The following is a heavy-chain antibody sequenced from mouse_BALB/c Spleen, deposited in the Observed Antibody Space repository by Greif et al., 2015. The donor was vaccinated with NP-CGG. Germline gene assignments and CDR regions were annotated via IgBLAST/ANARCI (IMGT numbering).Heavy chain of an antibody. J-gene: IGHJ2*01. CDR2: INSDGGST. CDR3: ARRKLTGTYFDY. D-gene: IGHD4-1*01. Sequence: DVMLVESGGGLVQPGESLKLSCESNEYEFPSHDMSWVRKTPEKRLELVAAINSDGGSTYYPDTMERRFIISRDNTKETLYLQMSSLRSEDTALYYCARRKLTGTYFDYWGQGTTLTVSS. CDR1: EYEFPSHD. V-gene: IGHV5-2*03.